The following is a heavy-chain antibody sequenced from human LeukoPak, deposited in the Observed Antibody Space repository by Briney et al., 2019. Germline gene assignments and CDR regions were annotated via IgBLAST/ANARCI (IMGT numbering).Heavy chain of an antibody. D-gene: IGHD6-19*01. Sequence: GGSLRLSCAASGFTFSSYEMNWVRQAPGKGLEWVSYISSSGSTIYYADSVKGRFTISRDNAKNPLYLQMNSLRAEDTAVYYCAREGIAVAGRGGNYGMDVWGQGTTVTVSS. CDR3: AREGIAVAGRGGNYGMDV. V-gene: IGHV3-48*03. J-gene: IGHJ6*02. CDR1: GFTFSSYE. CDR2: ISSSGSTI.